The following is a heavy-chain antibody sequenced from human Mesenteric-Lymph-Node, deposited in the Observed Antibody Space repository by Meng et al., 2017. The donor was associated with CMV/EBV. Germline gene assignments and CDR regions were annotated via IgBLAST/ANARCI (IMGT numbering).Heavy chain of an antibody. CDR2: ISSSSSYI. Sequence: GESLKISCAASGFTFSSYSMNWVRQAPGKGLEWVSSISSSSSYIYYADSVKGRFTISRENAKNSLYLQMNSLSAEDTAVYYCASSRLRFLEWLLPALGYWGQGTLVTVSS. CDR3: ASSRLRFLEWLLPALGY. CDR1: GFTFSSYS. V-gene: IGHV3-21*01. D-gene: IGHD3-3*01. J-gene: IGHJ4*02.